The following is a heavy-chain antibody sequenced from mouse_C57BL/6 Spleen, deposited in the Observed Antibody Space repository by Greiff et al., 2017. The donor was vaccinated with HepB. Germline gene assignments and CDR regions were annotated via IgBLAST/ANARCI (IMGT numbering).Heavy chain of an antibody. CDR2: IYPGSGNT. CDR1: GYTFTDYY. V-gene: IGHV1-76*01. Sequence: VQLQQSGAELVRPGASVKLSCKASGYTFTDYYINWVKQRPGQGLEWIARIYPGSGNTYYNEKFKGKATLTAEKSSSTAYMQLSSLTSEDSAVYFCARSSSLFDDWGQGTTLTVSS. D-gene: IGHD1-1*01. J-gene: IGHJ2*01. CDR3: ARSSSLFDD.